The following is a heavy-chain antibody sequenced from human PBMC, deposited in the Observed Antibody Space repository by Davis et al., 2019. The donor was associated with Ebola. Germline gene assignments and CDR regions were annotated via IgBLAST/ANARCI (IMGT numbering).Heavy chain of an antibody. D-gene: IGHD6-13*01. J-gene: IGHJ6*02. Sequence: ASVKVSCKASGYTFTSYYMHWVRQAPGQGLEWMGIINPSGGSTSYAQKFQGRVTMTRDTSTSTVYMELSSLRSEDTAVYYCARTRKITSSSWYRHYYYYYGMDVWGQGTTVTVSS. V-gene: IGHV1-46*01. CDR1: GYTFTSYY. CDR2: INPSGGST. CDR3: ARTRKITSSSWYRHYYYYYGMDV.